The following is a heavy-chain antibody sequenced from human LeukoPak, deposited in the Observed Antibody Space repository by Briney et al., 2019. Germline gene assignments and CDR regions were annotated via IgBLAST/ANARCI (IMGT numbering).Heavy chain of an antibody. CDR1: GFTFSSYY. CDR3: ARRAGGYSHPYDY. D-gene: IGHD4-23*01. Sequence: GGSLRLSCAASGFTFSSYYMSWVRQAPGKGLEWVSLIYRGGSTYYAETVKCRFTISRDNSKNTLYLQMNSLRAEDTAVYYCARRAGGYSHPYDYWGQGTLVTVSS. V-gene: IGHV3-53*01. CDR2: IYRGGST. J-gene: IGHJ4*02.